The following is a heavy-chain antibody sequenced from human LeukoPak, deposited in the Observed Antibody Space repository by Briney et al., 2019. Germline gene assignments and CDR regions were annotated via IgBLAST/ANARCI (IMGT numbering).Heavy chain of an antibody. Sequence: PGGSLRLSCAASGFTFSSYSMNWVRQAPGKGLEWVSSISSSSSYIYYADSVKGRFTISRDNSKNTLYLQMNSLRAEDTAVYYCASLLPLREITMVRGVIPPDYWGQGTLVTVSS. CDR3: ASLLPLREITMVRGVIPPDY. CDR2: ISSSSSYI. V-gene: IGHV3-21*01. J-gene: IGHJ4*02. D-gene: IGHD3-10*01. CDR1: GFTFSSYS.